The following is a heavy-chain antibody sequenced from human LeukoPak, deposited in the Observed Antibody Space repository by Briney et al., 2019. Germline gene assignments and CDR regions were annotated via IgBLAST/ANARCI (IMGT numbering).Heavy chain of an antibody. CDR2: ISGSGGST. D-gene: IGHD2-15*01. V-gene: IGHV3-23*01. CDR3: ARGGWYDAFDI. J-gene: IGHJ3*02. Sequence: GGSLRLSCAASGFTFSSYAMSWVRQAPGKGLEWVSAISGSGGSTYYADFVKGRFTISRDNSKNKLYLQMNSLRAEDTAVYYCARGGWYDAFDIWGQGTMVTVSS. CDR1: GFTFSSYA.